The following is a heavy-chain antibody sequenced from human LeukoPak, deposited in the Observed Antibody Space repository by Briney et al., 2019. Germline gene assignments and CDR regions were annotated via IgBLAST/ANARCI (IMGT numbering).Heavy chain of an antibody. CDR3: AREESGGYFDY. V-gene: IGHV1-46*01. J-gene: IGHJ4*02. D-gene: IGHD2-8*02. Sequence: GASVKVSCKTSGYSFTAFYIHWVRQAPGQGLEWMGLINPSGTNTNCAQKFRGRVTMTRDTSTSTVYMDLSSLRSEDTAMYFCAREESGGYFDYWGQGTLVTVSS. CDR1: GYSFTAFY. CDR2: INPSGTNT.